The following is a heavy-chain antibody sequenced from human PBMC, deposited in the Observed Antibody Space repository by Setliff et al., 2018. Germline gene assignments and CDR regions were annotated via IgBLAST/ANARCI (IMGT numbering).Heavy chain of an antibody. V-gene: IGHV1-8*01. CDR1: GYTFTSYD. J-gene: IGHJ3*02. D-gene: IGHD6-13*01. CDR2: INPDSGDT. CDR3: ARAPAYSSTPGSYAFDI. Sequence: ASVKVSCKASGYTFTSYDINWVRQVTGQGLEWMGRINPDSGDTDYARNFQGRVTMTRDASASTAYMELSSLRSEDTAVYYCARAPAYSSTPGSYAFDIWGQGTMVTVSS.